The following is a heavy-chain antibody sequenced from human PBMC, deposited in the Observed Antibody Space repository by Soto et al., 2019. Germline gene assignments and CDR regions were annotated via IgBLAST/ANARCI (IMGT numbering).Heavy chain of an antibody. V-gene: IGHV2-5*02. Sequence: QITLKESGPTQVKPTQTLTLTCTFSGFSLTTSGVGVGWIRQPPGKALEWLAVIYWDDDQRYSPSLKNRLTITKDTSTNQVVLAMTDMDPVDTGTYCCARRRIYNGYDSWGQGTLVTVSS. CDR3: ARRRIYNGYDS. J-gene: IGHJ1*01. CDR2: IYWDDDQ. D-gene: IGHD5-12*01. CDR1: GFSLTTSGVG.